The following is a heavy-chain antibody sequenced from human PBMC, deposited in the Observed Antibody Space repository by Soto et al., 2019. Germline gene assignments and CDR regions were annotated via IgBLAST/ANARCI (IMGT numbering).Heavy chain of an antibody. CDR3: TRGLHYYYGMDV. Sequence: GGSLRLSCAASGFTFSNAWMSWVRQAPGEGLEWVGRIKSKTDGGTTDYAAPVKGRFTISRDDSKNTLYLQMNSLKTEDTAVYYCTRGLHYYYGMDVWGQGTTVTVSS. CDR1: GFTFSNAW. V-gene: IGHV3-15*01. J-gene: IGHJ6*02. CDR2: IKSKTDGGTT. D-gene: IGHD4-17*01.